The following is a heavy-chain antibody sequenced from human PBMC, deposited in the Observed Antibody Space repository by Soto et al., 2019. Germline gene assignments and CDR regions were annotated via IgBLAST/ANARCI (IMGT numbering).Heavy chain of an antibody. J-gene: IGHJ4*02. CDR1: GFTFDDYA. V-gene: IGHV3-9*01. D-gene: IGHD2-15*01. Sequence: EVQLVESGGRLVQPGKSLRLSCVASGFTFDDYAMHWVRQVPGKGLEWVSGISANGGSIRDGESVKGRFTISRDNAKNSLFLQMNSLSAEDAALYYCAKSGEPGVVAATSFDFWGQGTLVTVSS. CDR3: AKSGEPGVVAATSFDF. CDR2: ISANGGSI.